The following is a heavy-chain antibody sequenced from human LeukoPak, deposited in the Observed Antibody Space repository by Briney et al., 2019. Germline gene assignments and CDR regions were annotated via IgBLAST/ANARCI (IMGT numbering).Heavy chain of an antibody. CDR3: ARGLYYDFWSGYSIPLFDY. D-gene: IGHD3-3*01. CDR1: GGSISSYY. Sequence: SETLSLTCTVSGGSISSYYWSWIRQPPGKGLELIGYIYYSGSTNYNPSLKSRVTISVDTSKNQFSLKLSSVTAADTAVYYCARGLYYDFWSGYSIPLFDYWGQGTLVTVSS. V-gene: IGHV4-59*01. CDR2: IYYSGST. J-gene: IGHJ4*02.